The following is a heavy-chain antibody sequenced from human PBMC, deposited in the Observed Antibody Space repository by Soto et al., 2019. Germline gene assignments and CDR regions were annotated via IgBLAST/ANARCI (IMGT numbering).Heavy chain of an antibody. CDR1: GFTFSNSG. Sequence: QVRLVESGGGVVQPGRSLRLSCAASGFTFSNSGMHWVRQAPGKGLEWVAVMWFDGSKRYYADSVKGRFTISRDNSKNAVALQMNGLSAEDTAGYYSARDRGESSSGWGLYFDDWGQGTLVAVSS. CDR3: ARDRGESSSGWGLYFDD. V-gene: IGHV3-33*01. J-gene: IGHJ4*02. D-gene: IGHD6-19*01. CDR2: MWFDGSKR.